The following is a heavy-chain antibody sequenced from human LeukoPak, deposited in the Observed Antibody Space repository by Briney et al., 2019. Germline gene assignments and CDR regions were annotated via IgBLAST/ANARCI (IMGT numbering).Heavy chain of an antibody. CDR3: ARAPYYYYYMDV. J-gene: IGHJ6*03. CDR1: GGTFSSYA. CDR2: IIPIFGTA. V-gene: IGHV1-69*13. Sequence: GASVKVSCKASGGTFSSYAISWVRQAPGQGLEWMGGIIPIFGTANYAQKFQGRVTITADESTSTAYMELSSLRSEDTAVYYCARAPYYYYYMDVWGKGTTVTVSS.